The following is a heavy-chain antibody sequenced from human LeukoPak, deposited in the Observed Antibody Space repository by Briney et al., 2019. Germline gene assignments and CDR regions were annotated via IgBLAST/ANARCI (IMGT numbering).Heavy chain of an antibody. D-gene: IGHD3-10*01. J-gene: IGHJ5*02. CDR3: ATVLMVRGVIVWFDP. V-gene: IGHV1-24*01. CDR1: GYTLTELS. CDR2: FDPEDGET. Sequence: ASVKVSCKVSGYTLTELSMHWARQAPGKGLEWMGGFDPEDGETIYAQKFQGRVTMTEDTSTDTAYMELSSLRSEDTAVYYCATVLMVRGVIVWFDPWGQGTLVTVSS.